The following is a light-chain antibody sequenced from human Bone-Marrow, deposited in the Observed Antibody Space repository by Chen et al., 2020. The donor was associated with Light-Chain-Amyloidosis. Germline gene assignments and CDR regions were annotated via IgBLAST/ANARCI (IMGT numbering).Light chain of an antibody. CDR1: QTISSNF. J-gene: IGKJ4*01. V-gene: IGKV3-20*01. CDR3: QQYGTSPLT. CDR2: GSS. Sequence: EIVLTQSPGTLSLSPGEGANLSCRASQTISSNFLTWYQQKFGQAPRLLIYGSSRRATGIPDMFTGSGSWTDFTLTINRLEPDVFAMYYCQQYGTSPLTFGGGTEVEIK.